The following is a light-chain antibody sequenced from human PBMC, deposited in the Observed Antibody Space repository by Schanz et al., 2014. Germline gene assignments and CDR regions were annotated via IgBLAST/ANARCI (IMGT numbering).Light chain of an antibody. CDR3: CSYAGLSSWV. Sequence: QSALTQPASVSGSPGQSITISCTGTSSDVGGYNYVSWYQQHPGKAPKLMMYDVSNRPSGVSNRFSGSKSGNTASLTISGLQAEDEADYYCCSYAGLSSWVFGGGTKLTVL. J-gene: IGLJ3*02. CDR2: DVS. V-gene: IGLV2-14*03. CDR1: SSDVGGYNY.